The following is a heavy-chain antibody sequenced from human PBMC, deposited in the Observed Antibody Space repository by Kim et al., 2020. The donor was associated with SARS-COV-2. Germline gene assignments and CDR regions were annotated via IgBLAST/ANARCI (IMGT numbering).Heavy chain of an antibody. Sequence: GGSLRLSCAASGFTFSSYSMNWVRQAPGKGLEWVSYISRSSRTIYYADSVKGRFTISRDNAKNSLYLQMNSLRDEDTAVYYCASQLGDSFHYYYYGMDVWGQGTTVTVSS. J-gene: IGHJ6*02. CDR2: ISRSSRTI. CDR1: GFTFSSYS. CDR3: ASQLGDSFHYYYYGMDV. D-gene: IGHD5-18*01. V-gene: IGHV3-48*02.